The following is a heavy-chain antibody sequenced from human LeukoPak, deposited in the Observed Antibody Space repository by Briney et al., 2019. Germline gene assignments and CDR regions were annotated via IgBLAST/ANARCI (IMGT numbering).Heavy chain of an antibody. CDR1: GFTFSSYW. CDR3: ARALGGDFLYYFDY. CDR2: IKQDGSEK. V-gene: IGHV3-7*03. J-gene: IGHJ4*02. Sequence: GGSLSLSCAASGFTFSSYWMSWVRQAPGKGLEWVANIKQDGSEKYYVDSVKGRFTISRDNAKNSLYLQMNSLRAEDTAVYYCARALGGDFLYYFDYWGQGTLVTVSS. D-gene: IGHD2-21*02.